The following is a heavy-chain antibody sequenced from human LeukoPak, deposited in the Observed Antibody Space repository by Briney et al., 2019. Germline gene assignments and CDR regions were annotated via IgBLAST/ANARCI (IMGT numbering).Heavy chain of an antibody. Sequence: ASVKVSCKAFGYTFTGYYIQWVRQAPGQGLEWMGWVISDSGATNYAQRFEGRVTLTWDTSITTAYMELGRPRYDDTALYYCAPTTGDWDPFDIWGQGTMVTVSS. V-gene: IGHV1-2*02. D-gene: IGHD3-9*01. CDR3: APTTGDWDPFDI. CDR1: GYTFTGYY. J-gene: IGHJ3*02. CDR2: VISDSGAT.